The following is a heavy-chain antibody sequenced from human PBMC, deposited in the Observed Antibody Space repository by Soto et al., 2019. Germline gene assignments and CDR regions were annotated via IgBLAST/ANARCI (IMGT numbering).Heavy chain of an antibody. Sequence: VQLLESGGGLEQPGGSLRLSCAASGFTFSSYAMSWVRQAPGKGLEWVSAISGSADSTYYADSVEGRFTISRDNSKNTLYLHMNSLGAEDTAVYYCAKTQQWTIFDYWCQGTLVTVSS. D-gene: IGHD5-18*01. V-gene: IGHV3-23*01. CDR3: AKTQQWTIFDY. CDR1: GFTFSSYA. J-gene: IGHJ4*02. CDR2: ISGSADST.